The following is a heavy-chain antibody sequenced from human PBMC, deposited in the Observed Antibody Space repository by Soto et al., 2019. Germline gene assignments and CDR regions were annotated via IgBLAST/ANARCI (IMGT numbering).Heavy chain of an antibody. CDR2: IYYSGST. V-gene: IGHV4-59*01. J-gene: IGHJ6*02. CDR1: GVSISSYY. D-gene: IGHD6-6*01. CDR3: ARHSSSAFGLDV. Sequence: SETLSLTCTVSGVSISSYYWSWIRQPPGKGLEWIGYIYYSGSTNYNPSLKSRVTISVDTSKNQFSLKLSSVTAADTAVYYCARHSSSAFGLDVRGQGTTVTVSS.